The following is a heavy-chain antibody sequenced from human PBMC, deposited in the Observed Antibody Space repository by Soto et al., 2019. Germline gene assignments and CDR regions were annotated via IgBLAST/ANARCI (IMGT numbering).Heavy chain of an antibody. CDR1: GLTFSNYA. CDR3: AKQRADYGSGADTFYFDS. D-gene: IGHD3-10*01. V-gene: IGHV3-23*01. Sequence: GGALRLSCTVSGLTFSNYAMNWVRQAPGKGLEWVSSLSGSGVTTYYADSVKGRFIISRDNSKNTLYLLMNSLRAEDTALYYCAKQRADYGSGADTFYFDSWGQGALVTVSS. J-gene: IGHJ4*02. CDR2: LSGSGVTT.